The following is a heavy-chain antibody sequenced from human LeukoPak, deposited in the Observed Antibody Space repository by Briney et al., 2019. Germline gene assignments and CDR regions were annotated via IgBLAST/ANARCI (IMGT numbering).Heavy chain of an antibody. CDR2: ISSSSSYI. D-gene: IGHD6-13*01. V-gene: IGHV3-21*01. Sequence: TAGGSLRLSCAASGFTFSSYSMNWVRQAPGKGLEWVSSISSSSSYIYYADSVKGRFTISRDNAKNSLYLQMNSLGAEDTAVYYCARGYSSSWPPTDYWGQGTLVTVSS. CDR1: GFTFSSYS. J-gene: IGHJ4*02. CDR3: ARGYSSSWPPTDY.